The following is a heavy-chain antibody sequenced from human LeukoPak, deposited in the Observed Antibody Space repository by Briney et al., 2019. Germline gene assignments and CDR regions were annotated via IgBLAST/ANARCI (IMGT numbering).Heavy chain of an antibody. CDR1: GYSFTTYW. D-gene: IGHD2-2*01. CDR3: ARRQGCSSTSCPPDS. V-gene: IGHV5-51*01. Sequence: GESLKISCRGSGYSFTTYWIAWVRQIPGKGLEWMGIIYPGDSDTRYSPSFQGQVTMSADKSINPAYLQWSSLKASDTAMYYCARRQGCSSTSCPPDSWGQGTLVTVSS. J-gene: IGHJ4*02. CDR2: IYPGDSDT.